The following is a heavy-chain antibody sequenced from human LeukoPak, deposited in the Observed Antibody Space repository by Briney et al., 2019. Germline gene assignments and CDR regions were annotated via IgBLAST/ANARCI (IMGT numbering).Heavy chain of an antibody. CDR2: IYYSGST. D-gene: IGHD5-12*01. CDR1: GGSISSYY. CDR3: ARGEGNGYASFDY. V-gene: IGHV4-59*01. J-gene: IGHJ4*02. Sequence: SETLSLTCTVSGGSISSYYWSWIRQPPGKGLEWIGYIYYSGSTNYNPSLKSRVTISVDTSKNQFSLKLSSVTAADTAVYYCARGEGNGYASFDYWGQGTLVTVSS.